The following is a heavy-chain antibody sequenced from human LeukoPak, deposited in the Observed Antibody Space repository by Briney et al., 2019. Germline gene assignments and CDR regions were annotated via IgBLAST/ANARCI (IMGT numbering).Heavy chain of an antibody. CDR2: INHSGST. J-gene: IGHJ4*02. CDR3: AKDHYKAAAGGYYFDY. D-gene: IGHD6-13*01. CDR1: GGSFSGYY. V-gene: IGHV4-34*01. Sequence: SETLSLTCAVYGGSFSGYYWSWIRQPPGKGLEWIGEINHSGSTNYNPSLKSRVTISVDTSKNQFSLKLSSVTAADTAVYYCAKDHYKAAAGGYYFDYWGQGTLVTVSS.